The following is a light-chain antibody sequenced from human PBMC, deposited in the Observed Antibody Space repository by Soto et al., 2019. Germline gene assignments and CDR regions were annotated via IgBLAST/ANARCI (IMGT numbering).Light chain of an antibody. V-gene: IGLV4-69*02. CDR2: VNNDGSH. CDR3: QTWGAGFRV. Sequence: QPVLTQPPSASASLGASVRLTCTLSSGHSNYAIAWHQQQPQKGPRYLMRVNNDGSHDKGDGIPDRFSGSASGAERYLIISSLQTEDEADYYCQTWGAGFRVFGGGTQLTVL. CDR1: SGHSNYA. J-gene: IGLJ7*01.